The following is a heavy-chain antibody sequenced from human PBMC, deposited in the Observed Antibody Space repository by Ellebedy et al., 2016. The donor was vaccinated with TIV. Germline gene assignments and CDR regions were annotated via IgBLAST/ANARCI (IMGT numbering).Heavy chain of an antibody. J-gene: IGHJ4*02. CDR2: INSDGSST. CDR3: ARPYCGGDCYSV. CDR1: GFTFSSYW. Sequence: GESLKISXAASGFTFSSYWMHWVRQAPGKGLVWVSRINSDGSSTSYADSVKGRFTISRDNAKNTLYLQMNSLRAEDTAVYYCARPYCGGDCYSVWGQGTLVTVSS. D-gene: IGHD2-21*02. V-gene: IGHV3-74*01.